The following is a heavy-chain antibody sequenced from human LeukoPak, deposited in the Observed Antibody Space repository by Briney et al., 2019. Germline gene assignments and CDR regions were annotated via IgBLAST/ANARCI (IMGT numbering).Heavy chain of an antibody. CDR3: AKDSPYYDFWSGYLNWFDP. D-gene: IGHD3-3*01. CDR1: GFTFSSYA. Sequence: PGGSLRLSCAASGFTFSSYAMSWVRQAPGKGLEWVSAISGSGGSTYYADSVKGRFTISRDNSQNTLYLQMNSLRAEDTAVYYCAKDSPYYDFWSGYLNWFDPWGQGTLVTVSS. CDR2: ISGSGGST. J-gene: IGHJ5*02. V-gene: IGHV3-23*01.